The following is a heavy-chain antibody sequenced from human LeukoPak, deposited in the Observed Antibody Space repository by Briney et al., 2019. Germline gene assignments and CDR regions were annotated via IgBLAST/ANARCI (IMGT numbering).Heavy chain of an antibody. D-gene: IGHD6-13*01. CDR2: ISSGSSYI. V-gene: IGHV3-21*01. J-gene: IGHJ6*02. CDR3: ARVVAAAGNYYYCGMDV. Sequence: GGSLRLSCAASGFVFTTYAMNWVRQAPGKGLEWVSSISSGSSYIYYADSVKGRFTISRDNAKNSLYLQMNSLRAEDTAVYYCARVVAAAGNYYYCGMDVWGQGTTVTVSS. CDR1: GFVFTTYA.